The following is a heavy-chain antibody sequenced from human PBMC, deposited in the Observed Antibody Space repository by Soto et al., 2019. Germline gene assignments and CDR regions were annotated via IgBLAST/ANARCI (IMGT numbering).Heavy chain of an antibody. D-gene: IGHD3-22*01. V-gene: IGHV3-30-3*01. J-gene: IGHJ4*02. CDR3: ARTLYVDSSGETDY. Sequence: QVQLVDSGGGVVQPGGSLSLSCAASGFTFSSYAMHWVRQAPSKGLEWVAVISYDGNNKYYADSVKGRFTISRDNSKNPLYLQMNSMRAEDTAVYYCARTLYVDSSGETDYWCQGNLVTVSS. CDR1: GFTFSSYA. CDR2: ISYDGNNK.